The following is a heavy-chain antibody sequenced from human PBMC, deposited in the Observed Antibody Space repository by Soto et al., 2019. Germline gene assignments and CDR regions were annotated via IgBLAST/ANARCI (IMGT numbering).Heavy chain of an antibody. V-gene: IGHV4-34*01. Sequence: SETLSLTCAVYGGSFSGYYWSWIRQPPGKGLEWIGEINHSGSTNYNPSLKSRVTISVDTSKNQFSLKLSSVTAADTAVYYCARGYGSGSYYLTPPFNYWGQGTLVTVSS. CDR1: GGSFSGYY. D-gene: IGHD3-10*01. CDR3: ARGYGSGSYYLTPPFNY. J-gene: IGHJ4*02. CDR2: INHSGST.